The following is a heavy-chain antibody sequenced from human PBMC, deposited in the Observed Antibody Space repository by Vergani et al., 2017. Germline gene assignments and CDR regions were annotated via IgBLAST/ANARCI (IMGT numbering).Heavy chain of an antibody. J-gene: IGHJ4*02. CDR1: GYTFSNYY. V-gene: IGHV1-46*03. CDR3: ARGDYGILTGYRY. CDR2: INPSGGHT. D-gene: IGHD3-9*01. Sequence: QVQVVQSGAEVKKSGASVKVSCKTSGYTFSNYYMHWVRQAPGQGLEWMGIINPSGGHTNYAQKFQGRVTMTRDPSTSTVYMDLSSLRSEDTAIYYCARGDYGILTGYRYWGQGTLVTVSA.